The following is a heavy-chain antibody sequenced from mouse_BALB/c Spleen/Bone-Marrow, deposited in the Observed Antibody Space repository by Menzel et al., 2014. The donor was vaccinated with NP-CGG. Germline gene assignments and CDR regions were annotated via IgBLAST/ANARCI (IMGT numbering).Heavy chain of an antibody. CDR1: EYTFTDYN. CDR2: INPNNGGT. V-gene: IGHV1-18*01. J-gene: IGHJ4*01. Sequence: VQLQQSGPELVKPGASVKIPCKASEYTFTDYNMDWVKQSHGKSLEWIGDINPNNGGTIYNQKFKGKATLTVDKSSSTAYMELRGLTSEDTAVYYCAIYYFGSSYAMDYWGQGTSVTVSS. D-gene: IGHD1-1*01. CDR3: AIYYFGSSYAMDY.